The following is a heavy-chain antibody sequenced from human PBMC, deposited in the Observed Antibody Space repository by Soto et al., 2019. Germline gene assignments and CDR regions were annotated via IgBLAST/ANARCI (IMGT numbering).Heavy chain of an antibody. CDR2: IWYDGSNK. CDR3: ARDRYSTVRGVDHVGYFQH. D-gene: IGHD3-10*01. J-gene: IGHJ1*01. Sequence: QVQLVESGGGVVQPGRSLRLSCAASGFTFSSYGMHWVRQAPGKGLEWVAVIWYDGSNKYYADSVKGRFTISRDNPKNTLYLQMNSLRAEDTAVYYCARDRYSTVRGVDHVGYFQHWGQGTLVTVSS. CDR1: GFTFSSYG. V-gene: IGHV3-33*01.